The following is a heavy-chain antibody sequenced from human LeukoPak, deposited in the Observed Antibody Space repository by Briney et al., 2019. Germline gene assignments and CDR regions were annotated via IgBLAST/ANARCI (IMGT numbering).Heavy chain of an antibody. CDR3: ASCGYSGYVVY. V-gene: IGHV5-51*01. J-gene: IGHJ4*02. CDR2: IYAGDSDT. CDR1: GSIFTSNW. Sequence: GESLKISCKGSGSIFTSNWIGWVRQMPGKGLEWVGIIYAGDSDTRYSPSFQGQVTISADKSISTAYLQWSSLKASDTAMYYCASCGYSGYVVYWGQGTLVTVSS. D-gene: IGHD5-12*01.